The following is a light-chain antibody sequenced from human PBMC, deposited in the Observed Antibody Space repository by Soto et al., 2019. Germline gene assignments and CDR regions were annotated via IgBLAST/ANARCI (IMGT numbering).Light chain of an antibody. CDR1: QSVRTV. CDR3: QQRTDWPTIT. V-gene: IGKV3-11*01. Sequence: EIVLTQSPATLSLSPGERATLSCEASQSVRTVLAWYQQKPGQAPRLLIYDASTRATGVPARFSGSGSGTDFTLTISNLESEDFGVYYCQQRTDWPTITFGQGTRLDIK. J-gene: IGKJ5*01. CDR2: DAS.